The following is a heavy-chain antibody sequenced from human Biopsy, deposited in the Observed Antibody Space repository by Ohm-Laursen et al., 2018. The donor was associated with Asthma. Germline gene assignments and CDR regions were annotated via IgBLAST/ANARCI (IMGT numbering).Heavy chain of an antibody. CDR1: GGTFNTYV. Sequence: SSVTVSCKSLGGTFNTYVIGWVRQAPGQWLEWIGGINSVFGTTTYPQKFQDRVTITADDSTSTVYMELSSLRSEDTAVYYCARKAGSCISRTCYSLDFWGQGTLVTVSS. V-gene: IGHV1-69*01. D-gene: IGHD2-2*01. CDR2: INSVFGTT. J-gene: IGHJ4*02. CDR3: ARKAGSCISRTCYSLDF.